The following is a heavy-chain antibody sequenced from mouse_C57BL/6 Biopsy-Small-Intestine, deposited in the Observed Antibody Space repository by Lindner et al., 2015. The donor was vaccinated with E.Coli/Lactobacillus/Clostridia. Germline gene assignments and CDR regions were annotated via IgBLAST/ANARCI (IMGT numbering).Heavy chain of an antibody. CDR3: ARRRGSSPFDF. J-gene: IGHJ2*01. V-gene: IGHV1-9*01. Sequence: VQLQESGAELMKPGASVKFSCKATGYTFTGCWIEWIKQRSGHGLEWIGRILPGSGKTNNNERFKGKATFTADSSSNTAYMQLNSLTTEDSAIYYCARRRGSSPFDFWGQGTTLTVSS. CDR1: GYTFTGCW. D-gene: IGHD1-1*01. CDR2: ILPGSGKT.